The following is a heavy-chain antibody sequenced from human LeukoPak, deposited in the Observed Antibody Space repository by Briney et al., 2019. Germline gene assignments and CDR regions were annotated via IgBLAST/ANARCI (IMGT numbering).Heavy chain of an antibody. CDR3: TTIRGFCSGRSCLGY. CDR1: GFTFSHAW. J-gene: IGHJ4*02. D-gene: IGHD2-15*01. Sequence: QSGGSLRLSCAASGFTFSHAWMTWVRQAPGKELEWVGRIKTKTDDGATDYAAPVKGRFTISRDDSKNTLYLQMNSLKSEDTAVYYCTTIRGFCSGRSCLGYWGQGTLVTVSS. CDR2: IKTKTDDGAT. V-gene: IGHV3-15*01.